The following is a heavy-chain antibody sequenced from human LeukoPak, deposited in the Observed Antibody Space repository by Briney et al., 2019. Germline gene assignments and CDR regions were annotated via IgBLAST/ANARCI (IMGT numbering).Heavy chain of an antibody. CDR3: TNFYLNT. D-gene: IGHD2/OR15-2a*01. J-gene: IGHJ5*02. Sequence: SQTLSLTCAISGDPVSSNSAAWNWIRQSPSRGLEWLGRTYFRSRWYNDYAESLKGRISINPDTSKNQFSLHLNSVNPEDTAVYYCTNFYLNTWSQGSLVTVSS. CDR1: GDPVSSNSAA. CDR2: TYFRSRWYN. V-gene: IGHV6-1*01.